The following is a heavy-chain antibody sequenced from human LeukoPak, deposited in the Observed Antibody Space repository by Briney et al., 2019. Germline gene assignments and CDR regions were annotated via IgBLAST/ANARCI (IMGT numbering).Heavy chain of an antibody. D-gene: IGHD5-24*01. CDR1: GFRFSSYS. J-gene: IGHJ4*02. V-gene: IGHV3-21*01. CDR3: ARDPGWLQLGGYYFDY. Sequence: GGSLRLSCAASGFRFSSYSMNWIRQAPGKGLEWVSSISSSSSYIYYADSVKGRFTISRDNAKNSLYLQMNSLGAEDTAVYYCARDPGWLQLGGYYFDYWGQGTLVTVSS. CDR2: ISSSSSYI.